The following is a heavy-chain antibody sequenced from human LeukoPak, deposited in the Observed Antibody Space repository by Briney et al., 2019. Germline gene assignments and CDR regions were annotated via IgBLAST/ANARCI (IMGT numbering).Heavy chain of an antibody. D-gene: IGHD6-13*01. J-gene: IGHJ4*02. CDR2: IWFDGSTK. V-gene: IGHV3-33*07. CDR1: GFTFSSYG. Sequence: GGSLRLSCAASGFTFSSYGMYWVRQAPGKGLVWMAVIWFDGSTKYYADSVKGRFTISRDNSKNTLYLQMNSLRDDDTAVYYCARDEGIASYFDYWGQGTLVTVSS. CDR3: ARDEGIASYFDY.